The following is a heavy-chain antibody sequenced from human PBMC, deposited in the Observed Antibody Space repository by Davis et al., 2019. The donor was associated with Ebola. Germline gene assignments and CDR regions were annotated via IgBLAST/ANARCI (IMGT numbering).Heavy chain of an antibody. D-gene: IGHD3-10*01. CDR2: ISDSGGST. J-gene: IGHJ2*01. Sequence: PGGSLRLSCAASGFTFSNYGMNWVRQAPGRGLEWVSGISDSGGSTHYADSVKGRFTISRDNSKNTLYLQMNSLRAEDTAVYYCARDRYYGRYWYFELWGRGTLVTVSS. CDR3: ARDRYYGRYWYFEL. V-gene: IGHV3-23*01. CDR1: GFTFSNYG.